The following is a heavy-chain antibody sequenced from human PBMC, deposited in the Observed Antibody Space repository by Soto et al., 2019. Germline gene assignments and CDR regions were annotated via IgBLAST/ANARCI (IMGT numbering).Heavy chain of an antibody. D-gene: IGHD6-6*01. J-gene: IGHJ6*02. CDR3: ARDQGVYSSSSGPYYYYGMDV. CDR2: INPSGGST. CDR1: GYTFTSYY. Sequence: ASVKVSCKASGYTFTSYYIHWVRQAPGQGLEWMGIINPSGGSTSYAQKFQGRVTMTRDTSTSTVYMELSSLRSEDTTVYYCARDQGVYSSSSGPYYYYGMDVWGQGTTVTVSS. V-gene: IGHV1-46*01.